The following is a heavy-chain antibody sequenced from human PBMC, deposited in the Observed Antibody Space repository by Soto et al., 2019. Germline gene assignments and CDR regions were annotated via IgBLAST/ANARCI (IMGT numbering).Heavy chain of an antibody. CDR1: GYTFTSYG. Sequence: GASVKVSCKASGYTFTSYGISWVRQAPGQGLEWMGWISAYNGNTNYAQKLQGRVTMTTDTSTSTAYMELRSLRSDDTAVYYCASGYYGFWSGYCTPPNYWGQGTLVTVSS. D-gene: IGHD3-3*01. CDR2: ISAYNGNT. CDR3: ASGYYGFWSGYCTPPNY. V-gene: IGHV1-18*01. J-gene: IGHJ4*02.